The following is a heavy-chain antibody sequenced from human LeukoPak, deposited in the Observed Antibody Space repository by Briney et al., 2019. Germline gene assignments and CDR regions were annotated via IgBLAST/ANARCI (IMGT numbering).Heavy chain of an antibody. CDR2: ISGTGSGT. J-gene: IGHJ4*02. D-gene: IGHD5-12*01. CDR1: GFTFSSYA. V-gene: IGHV3-23*01. CDR3: AIGYSGYDYFDY. Sequence: GGSLRLSCAASGFTFSSYAMTWVRQAPGKGLEWVSAISGTGSGTDYADSVKGRFTVSRDNSKNTLYLQMNSLRADDTAVYYCAIGYSGYDYFDYWGQGTLATVSS.